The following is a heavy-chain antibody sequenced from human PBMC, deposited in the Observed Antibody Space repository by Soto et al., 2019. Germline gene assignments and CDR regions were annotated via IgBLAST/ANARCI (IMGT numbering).Heavy chain of an antibody. Sequence: GGSLRLSCAASGFTFSTYAMHWVRQAPGKGLEWVAVLSYDGTNKYYADSVRGRFTISRDNSKNTLFLQMNSLRAEDTAVYYCAKDGGGYNYGYVMLDKYYYGMDVWGQGTTVTVSS. V-gene: IGHV3-30-3*01. CDR2: LSYDGTNK. J-gene: IGHJ6*02. CDR1: GFTFSTYA. D-gene: IGHD5-18*01. CDR3: AKDGGGYNYGYVMLDKYYYGMDV.